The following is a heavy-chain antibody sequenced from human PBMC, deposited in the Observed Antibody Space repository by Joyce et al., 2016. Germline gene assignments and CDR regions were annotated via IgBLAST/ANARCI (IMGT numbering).Heavy chain of an antibody. CDR3: VRESIQLWFYKYYGMDV. Sequence: EVQLVESGGDLVQPGRSLRLTCAASGFRFSDYWMSWVRQAPGQGLEWVANIKQDGSEKYLLDSVKGRCSISRDNAKNSLYLQMDSLRAEDTAVYYCVRESIQLWFYKYYGMDVWGQGTTVTVSS. CDR1: GFRFSDYW. D-gene: IGHD5-18*01. CDR2: IKQDGSEK. J-gene: IGHJ6*02. V-gene: IGHV3-7*03.